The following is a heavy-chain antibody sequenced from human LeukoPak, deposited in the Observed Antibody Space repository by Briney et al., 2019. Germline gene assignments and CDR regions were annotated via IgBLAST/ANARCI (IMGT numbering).Heavy chain of an antibody. D-gene: IGHD4-23*01. J-gene: IGHJ4*02. CDR1: GFTFSSYS. CDR2: ISSSSSTI. CDR3: AKDLGDYGGNSDLNY. Sequence: GGSLRLSCAASGFTFSSYSMNWVRQTPGKGLEWVSYISSSSSTIYYADSVKGRFTISRDNSKNTLYLQMNSLRAEDTAVYYCAKDLGDYGGNSDLNYWGQGTLVTVSS. V-gene: IGHV3-48*01.